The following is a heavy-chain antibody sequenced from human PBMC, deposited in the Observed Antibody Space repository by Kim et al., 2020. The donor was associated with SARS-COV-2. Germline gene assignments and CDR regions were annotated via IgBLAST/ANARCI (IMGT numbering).Heavy chain of an antibody. V-gene: IGHV4-59*01. Sequence: SETLSLTCTVSGGSISSYYWSWIRQPPGKGLEWIGYIYYSGSTNYNPSLKSRVTISVDTSKNQFSLKLSSVTAADTAVYYCARDGYNWEDYYYYGMDVWGQGTTVTVSS. CDR3: ARDGYNWEDYYYYGMDV. CDR1: GGSISSYY. J-gene: IGHJ6*02. CDR2: IYYSGST. D-gene: IGHD5-12*01.